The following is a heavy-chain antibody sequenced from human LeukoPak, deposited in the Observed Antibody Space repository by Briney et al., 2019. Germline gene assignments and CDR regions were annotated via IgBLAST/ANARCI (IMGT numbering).Heavy chain of an antibody. V-gene: IGHV3-23*01. CDR3: AKSLGNQGVIDY. J-gene: IGHJ4*02. CDR2: VSASGGST. D-gene: IGHD3-10*01. CDR1: GFIFRNHA. Sequence: GGSLRLSCAASGFIFRNHAMNWVRQAPGQGLEWVSGVSASGGSTFNTDSVKGRFSISRDDSKNTLYLEMNSLRPEDTALYYCAKSLGNQGVIDYWGQGTLVTVSS.